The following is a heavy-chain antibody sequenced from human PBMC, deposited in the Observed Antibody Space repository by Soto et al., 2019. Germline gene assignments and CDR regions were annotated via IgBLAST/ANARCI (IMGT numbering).Heavy chain of an antibody. CDR3: AREGRYGDYVDF. CDR2: INAGNGNK. V-gene: IGHV1-3*01. J-gene: IGHJ4*01. D-gene: IGHD4-17*01. CDR1: GYTFTSYA. Sequence: QVQLVQSGAEVKKPGASVKVSCKASGYTFTSYAIHWVRQAPGQRLEWMGWINAGNGNKKYSQKFQGRVTITRDTSASTAYMELSSLRSEDTAVYYCAREGRYGDYVDFWGHGTLVTVSS.